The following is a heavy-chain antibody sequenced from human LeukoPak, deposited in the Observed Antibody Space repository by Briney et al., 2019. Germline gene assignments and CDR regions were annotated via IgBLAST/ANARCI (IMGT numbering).Heavy chain of an antibody. CDR3: ARGAYYYDSSGHLGY. V-gene: IGHV3-11*01. CDR1: GFTFSDCS. J-gene: IGHJ4*02. Sequence: GGSLRLSCAASGFTFSDCSMSWIRQAPGKGLEWVSYISNSGSAIYYADSVKGRFTISRDNAKNSLHLQMNSLRAEDTAVYYCARGAYYYDSSGHLGYWGQGPLVTVSS. D-gene: IGHD3-22*01. CDR2: ISNSGSAI.